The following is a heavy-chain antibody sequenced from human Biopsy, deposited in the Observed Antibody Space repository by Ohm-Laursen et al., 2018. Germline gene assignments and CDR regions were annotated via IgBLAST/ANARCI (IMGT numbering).Heavy chain of an antibody. J-gene: IGHJ6*02. CDR1: GFSLSARGMC. Sequence: TQTLTLTRSFSGFSLSARGMCVSWIRQAPGKALEWLARVDWDDYKDYSASLQTKLSISKDTSNDQVVLTVNNVDPADTATYYRARTPILIVSAGLVYRHRRHLQGMDVWGQGIAVTVS. CDR2: VDWDDYK. CDR3: ARTPILIVSAGLVYRHRRHLQGMDV. D-gene: IGHD6-13*01. V-gene: IGHV2-70*11.